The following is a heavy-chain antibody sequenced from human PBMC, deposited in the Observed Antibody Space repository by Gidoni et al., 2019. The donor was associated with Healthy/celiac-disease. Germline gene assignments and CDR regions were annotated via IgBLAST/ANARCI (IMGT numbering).Heavy chain of an antibody. D-gene: IGHD1-20*01. CDR1: GFTFSNAW. V-gene: IGHV3-15*07. CDR3: TTVGQYK. Sequence: EVQLVESGGGLVKPGGSLRLSCAASGFTFSNAWMNWVRQAPGKGLEWVGRIKGKTDGGTTDYAAPVKGRFTISRDDSKNTLYMQMNSRKTEDTAVYYCTTVGQYKWGQGTLVTVSS. J-gene: IGHJ4*02. CDR2: IKGKTDGGTT.